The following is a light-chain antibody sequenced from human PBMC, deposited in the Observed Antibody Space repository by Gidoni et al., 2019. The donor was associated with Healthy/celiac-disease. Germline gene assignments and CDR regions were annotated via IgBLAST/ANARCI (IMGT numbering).Light chain of an antibody. CDR2: QDS. CDR1: KLGDKY. V-gene: IGLV3-1*01. J-gene: IGLJ2*01. CDR3: QAWDSSTAGVV. Sequence: SYELTQPPPVLVSPGQTASITCSGDKLGDKYACWYQQKPGQSPVLVIYQDSKRPSGIPERFSGSNSGNTATLTISGTQAMDEADYYCQAWDSSTAGVVFGGGTKLTVL.